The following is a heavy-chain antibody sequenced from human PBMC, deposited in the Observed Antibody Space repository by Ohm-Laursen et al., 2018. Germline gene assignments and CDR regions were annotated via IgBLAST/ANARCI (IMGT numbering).Heavy chain of an antibody. CDR2: MNPNSGNT. V-gene: IGHV1-8*01. CDR1: GYTFSTYD. J-gene: IGHJ4*02. Sequence: ASVKVSCKASGYTFSTYDIVWVRQAAGQGPEWMGWMNPNSGNTGYSGDTGYQRKFRGRITMTRDTSISTAYMELSGPTSEDTATYYCARAVRNQLVSDYWGQGTLVTVSS. CDR3: ARAVRNQLVSDY. D-gene: IGHD2-2*01.